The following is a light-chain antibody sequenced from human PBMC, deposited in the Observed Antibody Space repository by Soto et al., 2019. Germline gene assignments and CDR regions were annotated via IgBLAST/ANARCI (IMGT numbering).Light chain of an antibody. CDR1: QGISNS. J-gene: IGKJ1*01. CDR2: AAS. Sequence: DIQMTQSPSSLSASIGDRVTISCRASQGISNSLAWYQQKAGEVPKLLIYAASTSHSGVPSRFRGSGSGTDFTLNISSLQPEDVANYYSQNYKSAPRTFGQGTKVEIK. CDR3: QNYKSAPRT. V-gene: IGKV1-27*01.